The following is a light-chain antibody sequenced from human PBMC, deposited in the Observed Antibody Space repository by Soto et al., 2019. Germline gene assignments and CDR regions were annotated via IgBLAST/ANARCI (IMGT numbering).Light chain of an antibody. CDR1: QNVGGS. J-gene: IGKJ1*01. CDR2: RAS. Sequence: VMTQSPATLSVSPGERATLSCRASQNVGGSVAWYQQKPGQAPRLLIYRASTRATGIPARFSGSGSGTEFTLTISSLQSEDFAIYYCQQCGSSPTFGQGTKVDIK. V-gene: IGKV3D-15*01. CDR3: QQCGSSPT.